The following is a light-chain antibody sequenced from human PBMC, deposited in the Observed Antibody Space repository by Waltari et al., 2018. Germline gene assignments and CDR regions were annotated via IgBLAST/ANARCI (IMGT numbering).Light chain of an antibody. Sequence: EVVLTQSPATLSLSPGEGATLSCRASQSVSAYLAWYQQKPGQAPRLLIYGSSTRATGVPDRFGGRGSGTDFSLTISSVEPEDFAVYYCQHTTDWPPAFTFGPGTRVDLK. J-gene: IGKJ3*01. V-gene: IGKV3-11*01. CDR1: QSVSAY. CDR2: GSS. CDR3: QHTTDWPPAFT.